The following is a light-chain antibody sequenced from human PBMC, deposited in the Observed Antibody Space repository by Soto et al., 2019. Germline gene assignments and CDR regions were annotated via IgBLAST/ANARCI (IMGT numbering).Light chain of an antibody. CDR1: SSDIGGYDF. V-gene: IGLV2-14*01. CDR3: SSYTITSAVV. CDR2: DVS. J-gene: IGLJ2*01. Sequence: QSALTQPASVSGSPGQSITISCTGTSSDIGGYDFVSWYQQHPGKAPKLIVHDVSNRPSGVSNRFSGSKSGNTASLTISGLQPDDEADYYCSSYTITSAVVFGGGTKLAVL.